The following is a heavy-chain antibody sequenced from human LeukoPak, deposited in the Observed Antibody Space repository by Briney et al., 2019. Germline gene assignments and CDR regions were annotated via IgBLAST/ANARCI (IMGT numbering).Heavy chain of an antibody. V-gene: IGHV4-59*01. CDR2: IYYSGST. D-gene: IGHD1-14*01. CDR1: GFTFGSYA. J-gene: IGHJ6*02. Sequence: GSLRLSCAASGFTFGSYAMSWIRQHPGKGLEWIGYIYYSGSTNYNPSLKSRVTISVDTSKDQFSQKLSSVTAADTAVYYCARGQNQYYYYGMDVWGQGTTVTVSS. CDR3: ARGQNQYYYYGMDV.